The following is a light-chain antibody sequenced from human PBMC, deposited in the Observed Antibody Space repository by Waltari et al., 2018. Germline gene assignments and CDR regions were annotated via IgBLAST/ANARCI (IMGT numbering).Light chain of an antibody. CDR3: QHYLRLPVT. V-gene: IGKV3-20*01. CDR2: GAS. CDR1: KSVSRA. J-gene: IGKJ1*01. Sequence: EIVLTQSPGTLSLSLGERVTVSCRASKSVSRALAWYQQQPGQAPRLLIYGASTRATGIPDRFSGSGSGTDFSLTISRLEPDDFAVYYCQHYLRLPVTFGQGTTVEI.